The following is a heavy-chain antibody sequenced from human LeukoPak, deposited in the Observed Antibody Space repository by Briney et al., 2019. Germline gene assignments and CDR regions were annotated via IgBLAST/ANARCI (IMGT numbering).Heavy chain of an antibody. V-gene: IGHV3-30*18. CDR3: AKEGGPKVWWEPVYYYYYMDV. Sequence: GGSLRLSCAASGFTFSSYGMHWVRQAPGKGLEWVAVISYDGSNKYYAGSVKGRFTISRDNSKNTLYLQMNSLRAEDTAVYYCAKEGGPKVWWEPVYYYYYMDVWGKGTTVTVSS. D-gene: IGHD1-26*01. J-gene: IGHJ6*03. CDR2: ISYDGSNK. CDR1: GFTFSSYG.